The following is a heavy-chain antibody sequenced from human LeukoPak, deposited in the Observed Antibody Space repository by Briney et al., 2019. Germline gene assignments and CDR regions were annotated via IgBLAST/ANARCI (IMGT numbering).Heavy chain of an antibody. V-gene: IGHV4-59*01. CDR2: IYYSGST. CDR3: ARTDSGMDV. D-gene: IGHD1-26*01. CDR1: GGSISSYY. Sequence: SETLPLTCTVSGGSISSYYWSWIRQPPGKGLEWIGYIYYSGSTNYNPSLKSRVTISVDTSKNQFSLKLSSVTAADTAVYYCARTDSGMDVWGKGTTVTVSS. J-gene: IGHJ6*03.